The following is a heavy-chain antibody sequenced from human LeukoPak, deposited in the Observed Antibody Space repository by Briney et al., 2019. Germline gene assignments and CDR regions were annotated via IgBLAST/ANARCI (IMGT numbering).Heavy chain of an antibody. CDR1: GGPISDYY. D-gene: IGHD6-13*01. V-gene: IGHV3-11*06. Sequence: PSETLSLTCTVSGGPISDYYWSWIRQPPGKGLEWVSSISSSSSYIYYADSVKGRFTISRDNAKNSLYLQMNSLRAEDTAVYYCARDNAGYSSSQDGFDPWGQGTLVTVSS. J-gene: IGHJ5*02. CDR2: ISSSSSYI. CDR3: ARDNAGYSSSQDGFDP.